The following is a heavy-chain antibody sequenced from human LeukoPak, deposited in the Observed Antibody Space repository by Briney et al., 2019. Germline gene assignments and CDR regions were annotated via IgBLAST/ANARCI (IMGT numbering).Heavy chain of an antibody. CDR3: ARRLALDY. CDR2: ISYDGSNK. CDR1: GFTFSSYA. D-gene: IGHD6-25*01. V-gene: IGHV3-30-3*01. Sequence: PGGSLRLSCAASGFTFSSYAMHWVRQAPGKGLEWVAVISYDGSNKYYADSVKGRFTISRDNSKNTLYLQMNSLRAADTAVYYGARRLALDYWGQGTLVTVSS. J-gene: IGHJ4*02.